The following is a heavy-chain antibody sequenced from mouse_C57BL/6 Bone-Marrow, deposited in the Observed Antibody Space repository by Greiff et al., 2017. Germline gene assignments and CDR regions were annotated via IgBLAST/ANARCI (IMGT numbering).Heavy chain of an antibody. J-gene: IGHJ2*01. V-gene: IGHV1-59*01. CDR2: IDPSDSYT. CDR1: GYTFTSYW. CDR3: ARWIDYDYDVYYFDY. Sequence: VQLQQPGAELVRPGTSVKLSCKASGYTFTSYWMHWVKQRPGQGLEWIGVIDPSDSYTNYNQKFKGKATLTVDTSSSTAYMQLSSLTSEDSAVYYCARWIDYDYDVYYFDYWGQGTTLTVSS. D-gene: IGHD2-4*01.